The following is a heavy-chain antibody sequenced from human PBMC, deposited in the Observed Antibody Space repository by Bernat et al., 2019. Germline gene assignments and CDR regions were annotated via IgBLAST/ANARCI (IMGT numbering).Heavy chain of an antibody. CDR1: GYSFTSYW. CDR2: IYPGDSDT. J-gene: IGHJ4*02. Sequence: EVQLVQSGAEVKKPGESLKISCKGSGYSFTSYWIGWVRQMPGKGLEWMGIIYPGDSDTRYSPSFQGQVTISADKSISTAYLQWRSLKASDTAMYYCAGQTFSSGWYGGYDYWGQGTLVTVSS. D-gene: IGHD6-19*01. CDR3: AGQTFSSGWYGGYDY. V-gene: IGHV5-51*01.